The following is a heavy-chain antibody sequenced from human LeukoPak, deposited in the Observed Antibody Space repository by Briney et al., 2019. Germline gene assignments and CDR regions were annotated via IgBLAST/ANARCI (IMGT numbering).Heavy chain of an antibody. CDR1: GFTLSSYA. CDR3: ARGPFGYSYGFDLLSAAIELDV. V-gene: IGHV3-30-3*01. J-gene: IGHJ6*02. CDR2: ISYDGSNK. D-gene: IGHD5-18*01. Sequence: GGSLRLSCAASGFTLSSYAMHWVRQAPGKGLEWVAVISYDGSNKYYADSVKGRFTISRDNSKNTLYLQMNSLRAEDTAVYYCARGPFGYSYGFDLLSAAIELDVWGQGTTVTVSS.